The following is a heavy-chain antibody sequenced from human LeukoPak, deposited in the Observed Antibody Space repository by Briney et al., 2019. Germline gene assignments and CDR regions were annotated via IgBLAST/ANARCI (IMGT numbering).Heavy chain of an antibody. CDR2: INPNSGGT. J-gene: IGHJ4*02. V-gene: IGHV1-2*02. D-gene: IGHD2-15*01. CDR3: ARSVHHSPDY. Sequence: ASVKVSCKSSGYSFTYNYIYWVRQAPGQGLKWMGWINPNSGGTHYAQKFQDRVTMTRVTSISTAYMELSRLRSDDTAVYYCARSVHHSPDYWGQGTLVTVSS. CDR1: GYSFTYNY.